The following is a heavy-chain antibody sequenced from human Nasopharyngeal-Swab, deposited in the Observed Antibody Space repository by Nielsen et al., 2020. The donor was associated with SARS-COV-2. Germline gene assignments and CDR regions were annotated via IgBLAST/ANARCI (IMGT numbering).Heavy chain of an antibody. CDR1: VGSFSGYY. Sequence: SETLSLTCAVYVGSFSGYYWTWIRQPPGGRLEWIGEINHSGRTNYNPSLKSRVTISVDTSKNQFSLKLSSVTAADTAVYYCAREVRGYAYGTRSFDIWGQGTMVTVSS. V-gene: IGHV4-34*01. D-gene: IGHD5-18*01. J-gene: IGHJ3*02. CDR3: AREVRGYAYGTRSFDI. CDR2: INHSGRT.